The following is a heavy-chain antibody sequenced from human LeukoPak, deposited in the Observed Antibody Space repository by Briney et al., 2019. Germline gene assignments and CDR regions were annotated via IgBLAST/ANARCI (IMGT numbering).Heavy chain of an antibody. J-gene: IGHJ4*02. D-gene: IGHD4-17*01. CDR3: ARGDYGDYGPNFDY. CDR2: INPNSGGT. CDR1: GYTFTGYY. Sequence: ASVKVSCKASGYTFTGYYMHWVRQAPGQGLEWMGWINPNSGGTNYAQKFQGRVTMTRDTSISTAYMELSRLRSEDTAVYYCARGDYGDYGPNFDYWGQGTLVTVSS. V-gene: IGHV1-2*02.